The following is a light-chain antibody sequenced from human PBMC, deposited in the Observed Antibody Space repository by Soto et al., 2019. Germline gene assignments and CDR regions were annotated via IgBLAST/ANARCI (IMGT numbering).Light chain of an antibody. CDR3: QQYGSSPWT. J-gene: IGKJ1*01. V-gene: IGKV3-20*01. Sequence: EIVLTQSPGTLSLSPGERATLSCRASKSFSSSYLAWYQQKPGQAPRLVIHGTSSRATGIPDRFSGSGSGTDFTLTISRLEPEDFAVYYCQQYGSSPWTFGQGTKVDIK. CDR2: GTS. CDR1: KSFSSSY.